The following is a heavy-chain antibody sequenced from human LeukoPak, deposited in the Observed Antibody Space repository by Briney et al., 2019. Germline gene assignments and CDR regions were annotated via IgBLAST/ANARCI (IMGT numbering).Heavy chain of an antibody. V-gene: IGHV3-23*01. D-gene: IGHD3-22*01. CDR3: AKRGVVIRVILVGFHKEAYYFDS. J-gene: IGHJ4*02. CDR2: ISDSGGST. Sequence: PGGSLRLSCAVSGITLSNYGMSWVRQAPGKGLEWVAGISDSGGSTNYADSVKGRFTISRDNPKNTLYLQMNSLRAEDTAVYFCAKRGVVIRVILVGFHKEAYYFDSWGQGALVTVFS. CDR1: GITLSNYG.